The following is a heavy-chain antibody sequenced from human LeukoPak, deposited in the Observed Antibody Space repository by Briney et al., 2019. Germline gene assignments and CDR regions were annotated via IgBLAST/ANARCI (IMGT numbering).Heavy chain of an antibody. J-gene: IGHJ6*03. CDR3: ARHKDYYYSYMDV. CDR1: GDSISTSSYY. CDR2: IYYSGST. Sequence: SSQTLSLTCSVSGDSISTSSYYWGWIRQPPGKGLEWIGTIYYSGSTYYNPSLTSRVTISVDTSKNQFSLKLSSVTAADTAVYYCARHKDYYYSYMDVWGKGTTVTISS. V-gene: IGHV4-39*01.